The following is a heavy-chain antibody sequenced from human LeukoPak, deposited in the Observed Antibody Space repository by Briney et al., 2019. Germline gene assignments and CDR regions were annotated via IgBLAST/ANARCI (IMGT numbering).Heavy chain of an antibody. V-gene: IGHV3-48*04. CDR1: GFTFSSYA. Sequence: PGGSLRLSCASSGFTFSSYAMNWVRQAPGKGLEWVSYISSSSSVIYYADSVKGRFTISRDNAKDSLYLQMNSLRADDTAVYYCARSLWQRQFDCWGQGSLVTVSS. CDR3: ARSLWQRQFDC. CDR2: ISSSSSVI. D-gene: IGHD3-16*01. J-gene: IGHJ4*02.